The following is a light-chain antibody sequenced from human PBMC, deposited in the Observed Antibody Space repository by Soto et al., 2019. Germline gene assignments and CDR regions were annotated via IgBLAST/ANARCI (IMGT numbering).Light chain of an antibody. CDR2: DND. CDR3: ASWDTSLSVAM. Sequence: QSVLTQPPSVSAAPGQTVTISCSGTTSNVGTKHVSWYQQFPGTVPKVLIYDNDKRRSGISDRFSGSRSGTSATLAITGLQTGDEADYYCASWDTSLSVAMFGGGTQLTVL. CDR1: TSNVGTKH. J-gene: IGLJ3*02. V-gene: IGLV1-51*01.